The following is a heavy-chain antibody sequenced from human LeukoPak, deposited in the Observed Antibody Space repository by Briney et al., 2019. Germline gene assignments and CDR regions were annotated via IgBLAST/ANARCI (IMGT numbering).Heavy chain of an antibody. CDR3: ATDLGYSYGYYNDY. V-gene: IGHV1-24*01. D-gene: IGHD5-18*01. Sequence: ASVKVSCKVSGYTLTELSMHWVRQAPGKGLEWMGGFDPEDGETIYAQKFQGRVTMTEDTSTDTAYMELSSLRSEDTAVYYCATDLGYSYGYYNDYWGQGTLVTVSP. J-gene: IGHJ4*02. CDR1: GYTLTELS. CDR2: FDPEDGET.